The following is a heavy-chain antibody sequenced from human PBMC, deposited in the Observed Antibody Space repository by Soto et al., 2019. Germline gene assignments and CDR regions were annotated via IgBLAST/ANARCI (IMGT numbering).Heavy chain of an antibody. J-gene: IGHJ6*02. Sequence: ASVKVSCKASGYTFTGYYMHWVRQAPGQGLEWVGWINPNSGGTNYAQKFQGRVTMTRDTSITTVYMELSSLRSEDTAVYYCARGDIAAAGTYYYYGMDVWGQGTTVTVSS. D-gene: IGHD6-13*01. CDR3: ARGDIAAAGTYYYYGMDV. CDR1: GYTFTGYY. V-gene: IGHV1-2*02. CDR2: INPNSGGT.